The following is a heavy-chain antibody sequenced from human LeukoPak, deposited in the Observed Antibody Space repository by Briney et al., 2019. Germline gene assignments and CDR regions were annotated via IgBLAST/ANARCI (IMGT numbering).Heavy chain of an antibody. CDR2: INPNSGGT. J-gene: IGHJ5*02. V-gene: IGHV1-2*02. D-gene: IGHD1-26*01. CDR1: GYTFTGYY. Sequence: GASVKVSCKASGYTFTGYYMHWVRQAPGQGLEWMGWINPNSGGTNYAQKFQGRVTMTRDTSISTAYMELSRLRSDDTAVYYCARRDNSGSYLVGLWDWFDPWGQGTLVTVSS. CDR3: ARRDNSGSYLVGLWDWFDP.